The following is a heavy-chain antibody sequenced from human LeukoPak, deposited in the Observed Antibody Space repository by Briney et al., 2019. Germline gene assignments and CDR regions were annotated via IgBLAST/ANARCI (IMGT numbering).Heavy chain of an antibody. CDR3: ARLLAVAGGDAFDI. D-gene: IGHD6-19*01. CDR2: LYYSWST. V-gene: IGHV4-59*08. CDR1: GGPISGYF. Sequence: SETLSLTCTVSGGPISGYFGRWLRQPPGKGLEFIGYLYYSWSTYYNPPLKSRVNVSVDTSKDQFSLRLSSVTAAYTAVYYCARLLAVAGGDAFDIWGQGKMVTVSS. J-gene: IGHJ3*02.